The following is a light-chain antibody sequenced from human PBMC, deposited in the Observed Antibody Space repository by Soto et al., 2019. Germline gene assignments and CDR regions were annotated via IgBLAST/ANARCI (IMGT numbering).Light chain of an antibody. CDR3: QTWGSGIVI. J-gene: IGLJ2*01. CDR2: LNRDGSH. CDR1: SGHSNYA. Sequence: QLVLTQSPSASASLGASVKLTCTLSSGHSNYAIAWHQQQPEKGPRYLMQLNRDGSHSKGDGSPNRFSGSSSGAERYLTISRLQSEDEADYYCQTWGSGIVIFGGGTKLTVL. V-gene: IGLV4-69*01.